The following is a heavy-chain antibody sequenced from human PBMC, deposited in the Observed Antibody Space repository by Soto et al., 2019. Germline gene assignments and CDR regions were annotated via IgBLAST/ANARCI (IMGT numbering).Heavy chain of an antibody. CDR3: ATLVLRYFDWLPFTFDY. V-gene: IGHV4-39*01. D-gene: IGHD3-9*01. J-gene: IGHJ4*02. CDR2: IYYSGST. Sequence: SETLSLTCTVSGGSIISSSYCLGWIRQPPGKGLEWIGSIYYSGSTYYNPSLKSRVTISVDTSKNQFSLKLSSVTAADTAVYYCATLVLRYFDWLPFTFDYWGQGTLVTVSS. CDR1: GGSIISSSYC.